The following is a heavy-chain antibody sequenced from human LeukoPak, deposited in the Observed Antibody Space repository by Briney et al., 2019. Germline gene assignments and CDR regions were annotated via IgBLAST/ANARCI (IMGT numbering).Heavy chain of an antibody. V-gene: IGHV4-38-2*02. CDR1: GYSITSGYY. Sequence: PSETLSLTCTVSGYSITSGYYWGWIRQPPGKGLEWIGYVYHSGATYYSPSLKSRISIPMDRSKNQFSLRLKSVTAADTAVYFCASSHCGGDCFSSAAFDFWGPGTMVTVSS. D-gene: IGHD2-21*02. J-gene: IGHJ3*01. CDR2: VYHSGAT. CDR3: ASSHCGGDCFSSAAFDF.